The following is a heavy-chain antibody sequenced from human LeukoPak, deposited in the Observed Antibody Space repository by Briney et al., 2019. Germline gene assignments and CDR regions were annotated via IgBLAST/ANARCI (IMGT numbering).Heavy chain of an antibody. CDR3: ARESPVVPSASDAFDI. V-gene: IGHV3-33*01. Sequence: GRSLRLSCVASRFTFSGYGMHWVRQAPGKGLEWVAVTWSDGSNKFYADSVKGRFTISRDNSKNTLYLQMNSLRAEDTAVYYCARESPVVPSASDAFDIWGQGTMVTVSS. D-gene: IGHD2-2*01. CDR1: RFTFSGYG. CDR2: TWSDGSNK. J-gene: IGHJ3*02.